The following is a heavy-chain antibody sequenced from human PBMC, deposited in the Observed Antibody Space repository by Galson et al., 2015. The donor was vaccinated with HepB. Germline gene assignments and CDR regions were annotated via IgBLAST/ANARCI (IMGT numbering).Heavy chain of an antibody. V-gene: IGHV3-23*01. CDR3: ANEDFWSGFYVY. CDR2: ISGSGGST. J-gene: IGHJ4*02. Sequence: LRLSYAASGFTFSSYAMSWVRQAPGKGLEWVSAISGSGGSTYYADSVKGRLTIPRDNSKNTLYLQMNSLRAEDTAVYYCANEDFWSGFYVYWGQGTLVTVSS. CDR1: GFTFSSYA. D-gene: IGHD3-3*01.